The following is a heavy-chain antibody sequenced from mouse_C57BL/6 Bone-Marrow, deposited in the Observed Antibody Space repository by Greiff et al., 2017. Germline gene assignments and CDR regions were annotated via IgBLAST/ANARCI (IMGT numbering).Heavy chain of an antibody. Sequence: QVQLKQPGAELVMPGASVKLSCKASGYTFTSYWMHWVKQRPGQGLEWIGELDPSDSYTNYNQKFKGKSTLTVDKSSSTAYMQLSSLTSEDSAVYYCARGRLRRRRYAMDYWGQGTSVTVSS. CDR1: GYTFTSYW. CDR2: LDPSDSYT. V-gene: IGHV1-69*01. CDR3: ARGRLRRRRYAMDY. J-gene: IGHJ4*01. D-gene: IGHD2-4*01.